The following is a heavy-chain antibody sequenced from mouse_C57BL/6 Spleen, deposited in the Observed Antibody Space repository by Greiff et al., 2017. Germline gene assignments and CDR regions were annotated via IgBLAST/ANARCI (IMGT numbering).Heavy chain of an antibody. CDR3: TTGDPFAY. CDR1: GFNINDDY. V-gene: IGHV14-4*01. CDR2: IDPENGDT. Sequence: EVQLQESGAELVRPGASVKLSCTASGFNINDDYMHWVKQRPEQGLEWIGWIDPENGDTEYASKFQGKATITADTSSNTAYLQLSSLTSEDTAVYYCTTGDPFAYWGQGTLVTVSA. J-gene: IGHJ3*01.